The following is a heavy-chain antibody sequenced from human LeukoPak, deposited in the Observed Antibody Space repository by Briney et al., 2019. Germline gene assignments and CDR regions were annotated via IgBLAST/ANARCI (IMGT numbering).Heavy chain of an antibody. CDR1: GYTFNRYG. J-gene: IGHJ3*02. CDR3: AKDRVGAPPGDWEYLGASNCFDI. D-gene: IGHD3-16*01. V-gene: IGHV1-18*01. Sequence: GASVKVSCKASGYTFNRYGVNWVRRAPGQGLEWMGWIGTYNGNTNLAQKFKGRVTMTTDTATSTAYMELKSLRLDDTAVYYCAKDRVGAPPGDWEYLGASNCFDIWGQGTMVSVSS. CDR2: IGTYNGNT.